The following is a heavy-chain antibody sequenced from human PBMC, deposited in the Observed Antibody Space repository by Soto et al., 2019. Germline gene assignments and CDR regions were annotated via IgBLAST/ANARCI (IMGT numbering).Heavy chain of an antibody. V-gene: IGHV3-30-3*01. J-gene: IGHJ4*02. CDR2: ISYDGSNK. Sequence: VGSLRLSGAASGFTFINYVMHWVRQAPGKGLEWVAVISYDGSNKYYADSVKGRFTISRDNSKNTLYLQMNSLRAEDTAVYYCARTDYYDSRGYLPREFDYWGQGTLVTVSS. CDR3: ARTDYYDSRGYLPREFDY. D-gene: IGHD3-22*01. CDR1: GFTFINYV.